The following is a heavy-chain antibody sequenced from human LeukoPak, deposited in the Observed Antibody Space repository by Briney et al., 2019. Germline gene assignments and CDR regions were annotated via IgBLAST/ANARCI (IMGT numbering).Heavy chain of an antibody. D-gene: IGHD3-3*01. CDR2: FNGVGGET. V-gene: IGHV3-23*01. Sequence: GGSLRLSCEASGYALTKYVMNWVRQAPGKGLEWVSGFNGVGGETYYADSVRGRVTISRDTSKNTAYMQVSSLRAEDTVTYYCPNCPESDFWSGYAHHMDVWGKGTTAIVSS. CDR1: GYALTKYV. J-gene: IGHJ6*03. CDR3: PNCPESDFWSGYAHHMDV.